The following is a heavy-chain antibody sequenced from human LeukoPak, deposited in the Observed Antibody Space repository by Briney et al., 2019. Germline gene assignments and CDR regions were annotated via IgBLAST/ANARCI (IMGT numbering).Heavy chain of an antibody. Sequence: SETLSLTCTVSGGSISSGSYYWSWIRQPAGKGLEWIGRIYTSGSTNYNPSLKSRVTISVDTSKNQFSLKLSSVTAADTAVYYCARGGYYPSSFDYWGQGTLVTVSS. CDR1: GGSISSGSYY. CDR2: IYTSGST. D-gene: IGHD3-22*01. J-gene: IGHJ4*02. CDR3: ARGGYYPSSFDY. V-gene: IGHV4-61*02.